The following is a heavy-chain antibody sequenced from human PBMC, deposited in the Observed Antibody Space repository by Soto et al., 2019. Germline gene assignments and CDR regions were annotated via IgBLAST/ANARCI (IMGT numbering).Heavy chain of an antibody. J-gene: IGHJ4*02. Sequence: QITLKESGPTLVKPTQTLTLTCTFSGFSLSTSGVGVGWIRQPPGKALEWLALIYWDDDKRYSPSLKSRLTIGKDTAKNQVGLTMTNMDPVDAATYYCAHGRYNWNPLGYWGQGTLVTVSS. D-gene: IGHD1-20*01. CDR3: AHGRYNWNPLGY. CDR1: GFSLSTSGVG. V-gene: IGHV2-5*02. CDR2: IYWDDDK.